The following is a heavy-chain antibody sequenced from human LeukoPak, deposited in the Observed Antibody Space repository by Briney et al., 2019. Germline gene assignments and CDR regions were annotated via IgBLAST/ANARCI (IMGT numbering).Heavy chain of an antibody. CDR1: GYTFTNYA. CDR2: SNAGNGHT. Sequence: APVKVSCKASGYTFTNYAINWVRQAPGQRLQWMGWSNAGNGHTKYSQEFQDRVTITRDTSASTGYMELSSLRSEDMTVYYCARSDYWDSLDYWGQGTLVTVSS. J-gene: IGHJ4*02. D-gene: IGHD1-7*01. V-gene: IGHV1-3*02. CDR3: ARSDYWDSLDY.